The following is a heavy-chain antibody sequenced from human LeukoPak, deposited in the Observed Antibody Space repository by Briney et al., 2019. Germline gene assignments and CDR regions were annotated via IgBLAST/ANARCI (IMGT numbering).Heavy chain of an antibody. D-gene: IGHD3-10*01. V-gene: IGHV3-33*08. CDR3: ARVSRGGSGMLYYGMDV. CDR1: GFTFSSYA. Sequence: GGSLRLSCAASGFTFSSYAMSWVRQAPGKGLEWVAVIWYDGSNKYYADSVKGRFTISRDNSKNTLYLQMNSLRAEDTAVYYCARVSRGGSGMLYYGMDVWGQGTTVTVS. CDR2: IWYDGSNK. J-gene: IGHJ6*02.